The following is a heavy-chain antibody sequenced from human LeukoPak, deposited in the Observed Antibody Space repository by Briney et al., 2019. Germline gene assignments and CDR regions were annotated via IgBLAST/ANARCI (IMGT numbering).Heavy chain of an antibody. J-gene: IGHJ4*02. Sequence: GESLKISCKGSGDTFTTYWIGWVRQMPGKGLEWMGIIYPGDSDTRYSPSFQGQVTISADKSISTAYLQWSSLKASDTAMYYCARPGEVVPAAPYYFDYWGQGTLVTVSS. CDR2: IYPGDSDT. V-gene: IGHV5-51*01. CDR3: ARPGEVVPAAPYYFDY. D-gene: IGHD2-2*01. CDR1: GDTFTTYW.